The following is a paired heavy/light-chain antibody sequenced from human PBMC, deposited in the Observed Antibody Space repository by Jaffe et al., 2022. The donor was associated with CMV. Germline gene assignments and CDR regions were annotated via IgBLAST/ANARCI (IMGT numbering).Light chain of an antibody. CDR2: AAS. V-gene: IGKV1-8*01. Sequence: AIRITQSPSSLSASTGDRVTITCRASQGISSYLAWYQQKPGKAPKLLIYAASTLQSGVPSRFSGSGSGTDFTLTISCLQSEDFATYYCQQYYSYPLTFGQGTKVEIK. J-gene: IGKJ1*01. CDR1: QGISSY. CDR3: QQYYSYPLT.
Heavy chain of an antibody. CDR3: ARDLGHRIAARPGTVGWFDP. Sequence: QVQLQESGPGLVKPSETLSLTCTVSGGSISSYYWSWIRQPPGKGLEWIGYIYYSGSTNYNPSLKSRVTISVDTSKNQFSLKLSSVTAADTAVYYCARDLGHRIAARPGTVGWFDPWGQGTLVTVSS. CDR2: IYYSGST. V-gene: IGHV4-59*01. CDR1: GGSISSYY. J-gene: IGHJ5*02. D-gene: IGHD6-6*01.